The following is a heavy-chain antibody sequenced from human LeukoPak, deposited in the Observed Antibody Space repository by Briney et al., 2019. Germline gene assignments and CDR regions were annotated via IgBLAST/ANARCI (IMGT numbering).Heavy chain of an antibody. J-gene: IGHJ4*02. Sequence: HPGGSLRLSCAASGFTFDDYAMLWVRQAPGKGLEWVSGISWNSGSIGYADSVKGRFTISRDNAKNSLYLQMNSLRTEDTALYYCAKGHTYGFDYVDYWGQGTLVTVSS. V-gene: IGHV3-9*01. D-gene: IGHD5-18*01. CDR2: ISWNSGSI. CDR3: AKGHTYGFDYVDY. CDR1: GFTFDDYA.